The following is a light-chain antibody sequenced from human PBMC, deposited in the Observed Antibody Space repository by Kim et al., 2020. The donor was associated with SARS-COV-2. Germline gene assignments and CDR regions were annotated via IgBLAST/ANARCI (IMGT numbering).Light chain of an antibody. CDR2: GAS. V-gene: IGKV3-15*01. CDR3: QQYNNWPPYT. J-gene: IGKJ2*01. Sequence: EIVLTQSPATLSVSLGETATLSCRASQSLSSNLAWYQQKPGQAPRLLIYGASTRATGVPARFSGSGSATDFTLTISSLQPEDFAVYYCQQYNNWPPYTFGQGTKLEI. CDR1: QSLSSN.